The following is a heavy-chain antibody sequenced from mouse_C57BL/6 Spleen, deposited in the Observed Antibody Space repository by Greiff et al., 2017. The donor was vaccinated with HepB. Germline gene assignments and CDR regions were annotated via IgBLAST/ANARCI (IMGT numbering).Heavy chain of an antibody. J-gene: IGHJ3*01. V-gene: IGHV1-55*01. CDR2: IYPGSGST. D-gene: IGHD1-2*01. CDR1: GYTFTSYW. Sequence: QVQLQQPGAELVKPGASVKMSCKASGYTFTSYWITWVKQRPGQGLEWIGDIYPGSGSTNYNEKFKSKATLTVDTSSSTAYMQLSSLTSEDSAVYYCAREMDGYAPFAYWGQGTLVTVSA. CDR3: AREMDGYAPFAY.